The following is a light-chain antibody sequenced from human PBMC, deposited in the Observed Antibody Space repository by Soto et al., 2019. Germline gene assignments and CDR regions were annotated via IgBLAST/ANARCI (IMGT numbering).Light chain of an antibody. V-gene: IGLV1-40*01. Sequence: QSVLTQPPSVSGAPGQRVTISCTGSSSNIGAGYDVHWYQQLPGTAPKLLIYGNSNRPSGVPDRCSGSKSDTSPSLAITGLQAEDEADYHCQASDSSLSERGGVFGRGTKLTV. J-gene: IGLJ2*01. CDR3: QASDSSLSERGGV. CDR1: SSNIGAGYD. CDR2: GNS.